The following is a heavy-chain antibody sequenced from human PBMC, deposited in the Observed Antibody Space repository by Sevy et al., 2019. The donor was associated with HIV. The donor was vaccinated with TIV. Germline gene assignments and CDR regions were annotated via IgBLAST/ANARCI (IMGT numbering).Heavy chain of an antibody. Sequence: GGSLRLSCTASGFTFSYFGMYWVRQAPGKGLEWVAFIGYDATDNYYADSVKGRFAISRDNSKNTLFLQMNSLRPEDTAIYYCAKNTASAGTGGFDYWGQGALVTVSS. J-gene: IGHJ4*02. CDR1: GFTFSYFG. CDR2: IGYDATDN. CDR3: AKNTASAGTGGFDY. D-gene: IGHD6-13*01. V-gene: IGHV3-30*02.